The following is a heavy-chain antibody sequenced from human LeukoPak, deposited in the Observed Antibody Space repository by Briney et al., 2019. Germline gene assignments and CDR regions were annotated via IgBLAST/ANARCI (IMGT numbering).Heavy chain of an antibody. V-gene: IGHV3-23*01. CDR3: ATDRVAGRRPLLELGY. CDR1: RFTFSSYA. Sequence: GGSLRLSCAASRFTFSSYAMSWVRQAPGKGLEWVSSISASGSNTNYADSVKGRFTISRDNSKNTLYLQMNSLRAEDTAIYYCATDRVAGRRPLLELGYWGQGTLVTVSS. J-gene: IGHJ4*02. CDR2: ISASGSNT. D-gene: IGHD6-19*01.